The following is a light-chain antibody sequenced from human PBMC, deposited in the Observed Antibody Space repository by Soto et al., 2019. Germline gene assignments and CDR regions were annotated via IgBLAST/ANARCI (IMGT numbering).Light chain of an antibody. CDR2: GAS. V-gene: IGKV3-15*01. CDR1: QSVSSN. J-gene: IGKJ1*01. Sequence: EIAMTQSPATLSVSPGERATLSCRASQSVSSNLAWYQQRPGQAPRLLIYGASTRATGIPARFSGSGSGTEFTLTISSLQSEDFAVYYCQQYNNWPQWTLGQGTKVDIK. CDR3: QQYNNWPQWT.